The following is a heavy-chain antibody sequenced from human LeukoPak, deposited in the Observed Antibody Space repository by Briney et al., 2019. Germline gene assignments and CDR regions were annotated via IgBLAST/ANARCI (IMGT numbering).Heavy chain of an antibody. Sequence: GESLKISCKGSGYSFTSYWIGWVRQMPGKGLEWMGIIYPGDSDTRYSPSFQGQVTISADKSISTAYLQWSSPKASDTAMYYCASPQSYGDDAFDIWGQGTMVTVSS. J-gene: IGHJ3*02. D-gene: IGHD4-17*01. CDR1: GYSFTSYW. CDR2: IYPGDSDT. V-gene: IGHV5-51*01. CDR3: ASPQSYGDDAFDI.